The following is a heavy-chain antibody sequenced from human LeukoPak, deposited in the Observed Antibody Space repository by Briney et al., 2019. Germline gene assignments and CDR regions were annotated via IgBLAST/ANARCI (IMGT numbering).Heavy chain of an antibody. CDR3: ARRDSGSYSY. CDR2: INYTGRT. CDR1: GDSVSSNY. Sequence: PSETLSLTCTVSGDSVSSNYWSWIRQPPGKGLEWIGYINYTGRTNYNPSLKSRVTISVDTSQNQFSLKLSSVTAADTAVYYCARRDSGSYSYWGQGTLVTVSS. V-gene: IGHV4-59*08. J-gene: IGHJ4*02. D-gene: IGHD1-26*01.